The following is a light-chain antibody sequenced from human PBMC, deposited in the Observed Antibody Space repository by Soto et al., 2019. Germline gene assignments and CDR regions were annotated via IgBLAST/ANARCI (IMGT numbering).Light chain of an antibody. Sequence: SYELTQPPSVSVSLGQMARITCSGEALPKKYAYWYQQKPGQFPVLVIYKDSERPSGIPERFSGSSSGTIVTLTISGVQAEDEADYYCLSADSSGTYGFGGGTKLTVL. CDR2: KDS. CDR1: ALPKKY. J-gene: IGLJ2*01. CDR3: LSADSSGTYG. V-gene: IGLV3-16*01.